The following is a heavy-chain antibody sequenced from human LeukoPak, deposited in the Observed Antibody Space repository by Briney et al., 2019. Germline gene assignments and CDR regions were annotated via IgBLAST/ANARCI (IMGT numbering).Heavy chain of an antibody. J-gene: IGHJ1*01. CDR1: GFTFDDYA. CDR3: AKGDSSSSRRGYFQH. CDR2: ISWNSGSI. V-gene: IGHV3-9*03. Sequence: GRSLRLSCAASGFTFDDYAMHWVRQAPGKGLEWVSGISWNSGSIGYADSVKGRFTISRDNAKNSLYLQMNSLRAEDMALYYCAKGDSSSSRRGYFQHWGQGTLVTVSS. D-gene: IGHD6-6*01.